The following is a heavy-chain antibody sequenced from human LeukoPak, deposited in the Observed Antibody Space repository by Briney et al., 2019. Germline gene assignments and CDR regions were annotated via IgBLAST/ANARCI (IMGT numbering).Heavy chain of an antibody. CDR3: AKEGGDTWTNFYFHY. CDR1: GFTFSTYT. CDR2: ISGSGGST. J-gene: IGHJ4*02. Sequence: GGSLGLSCAASGFTFSTYTMSWVRQAPGKGLEWVSTISGSGGSTYYADSVKGRFSISRDNSKNTLYLQMNNLRAEDTAVYYCAKEGGDTWTNFYFHYWGQGTLVTVSS. D-gene: IGHD1-20*01. V-gene: IGHV3-23*01.